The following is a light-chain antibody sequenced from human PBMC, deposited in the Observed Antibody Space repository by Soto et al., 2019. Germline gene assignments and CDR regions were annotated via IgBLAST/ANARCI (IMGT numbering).Light chain of an antibody. CDR1: SSDVGTYDL. V-gene: IGLV2-23*01. J-gene: IGLJ3*02. CDR2: EAT. Sequence: QSVLTQPASVSGSPGQSITISCTGTSSDVGTYDLVSWYQHHPGAAPNLMIYEATRRPSGISHRFSGSKSGNAASLTISGLPAEDDADYCCCSFAGSNSWVFGGGTKLTVL. CDR3: CSFAGSNSWV.